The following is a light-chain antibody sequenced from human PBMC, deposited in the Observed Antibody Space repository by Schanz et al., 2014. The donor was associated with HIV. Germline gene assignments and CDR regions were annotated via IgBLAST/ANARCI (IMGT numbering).Light chain of an antibody. CDR3: ISYTGSSSVI. CDR2: DVS. CDR1: SSDVGGYNY. V-gene: IGLV2-14*03. J-gene: IGLJ2*01. Sequence: QSALTQPASVSGSPGQSITISCTGTSSDVGGYNYVSWYQQHPGKAPKLMIYDVSNRPSGVSNRFSGSKSGNTASLTISGLQAEDEADYYCISYTGSSSVILGGGTKLTVL.